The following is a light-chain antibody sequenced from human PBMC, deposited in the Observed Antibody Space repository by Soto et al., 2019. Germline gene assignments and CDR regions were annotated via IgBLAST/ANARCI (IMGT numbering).Light chain of an antibody. Sequence: QSALTQPACVSVSPGQSITVSCTRTSSDVGGYNYVFWYQQHPGKATKPMIYEVSNRPSGVSNRFSASKSGNTASLTISGLQAEDEADYYCSSYTSSSTPYVFGTGTKATVL. CDR3: SSYTSSSTPYV. V-gene: IGLV2-14*01. J-gene: IGLJ1*01. CDR1: SSDVGGYNY. CDR2: EVS.